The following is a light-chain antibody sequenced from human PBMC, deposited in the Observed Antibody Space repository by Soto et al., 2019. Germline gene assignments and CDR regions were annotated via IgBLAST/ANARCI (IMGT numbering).Light chain of an antibody. CDR2: GAS. J-gene: IGKJ1*01. V-gene: IGKV3-20*01. CDR1: QSVRSSY. CDR3: QQYGNSPET. Sequence: EIVLTQSPGTPSLSPGERATLSCRASQSVRSSYLAWYQQKPGQAPRLLFFGASRRATGIPDRFSGSGSGTDFSLTISRLEPEDFAVYYCQQYGNSPETFGQGTKVDIK.